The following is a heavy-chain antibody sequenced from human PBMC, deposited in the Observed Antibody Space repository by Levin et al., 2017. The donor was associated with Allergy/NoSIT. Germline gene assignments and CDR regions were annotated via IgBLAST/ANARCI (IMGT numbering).Heavy chain of an antibody. CDR1: GFTFSSYA. J-gene: IGHJ6*02. Sequence: GGSLRLSCAASGFTFSSYAMSWVRQAPGKGLEWVSAISGSGGSTYYADSVKGRFTISRDNSKNTLFLQMNSLRAEDTAVYYCAKGALPAARGYYYYYGMDVWGQGTTVTVSS. CDR2: ISGSGGST. V-gene: IGHV3-23*01. D-gene: IGHD2-2*01. CDR3: AKGALPAARGYYYYYGMDV.